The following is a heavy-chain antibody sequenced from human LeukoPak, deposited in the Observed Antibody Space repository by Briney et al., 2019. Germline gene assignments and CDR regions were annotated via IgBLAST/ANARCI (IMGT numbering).Heavy chain of an antibody. V-gene: IGHV3-30*03. J-gene: IGHJ4*02. CDR1: GFTFSNYD. CDR3: ARGYDGSGSYFRPFDY. D-gene: IGHD3-10*01. CDR2: ISYDGSNK. Sequence: GRSLRLSCAASGFTFSNYDIHWVRQAPGKGLEWVAVISYDGSNKYYADSVKGRFTISRDNSKNTLYLQMNSLRAEDTAVYYCARGYDGSGSYFRPFDYWGQGTLVTVSS.